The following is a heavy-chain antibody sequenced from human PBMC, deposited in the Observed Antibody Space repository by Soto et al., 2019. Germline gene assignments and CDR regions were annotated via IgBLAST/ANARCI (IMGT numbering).Heavy chain of an antibody. J-gene: IGHJ3*02. CDR3: AKDQSLNYYDSSGYGAFDI. CDR1: GFTFDDYA. Sequence: EVQLVESGGGLVQPGRSLRLSCAASGFTFDDYAMHWVRQAPGKGLEWVSGISWNSGSIGYADSVKGRFTISRDNAKNPLYLQMNSLRAEDTALYYCAKDQSLNYYDSSGYGAFDIWGQGTMVTVS. CDR2: ISWNSGSI. D-gene: IGHD3-22*01. V-gene: IGHV3-9*01.